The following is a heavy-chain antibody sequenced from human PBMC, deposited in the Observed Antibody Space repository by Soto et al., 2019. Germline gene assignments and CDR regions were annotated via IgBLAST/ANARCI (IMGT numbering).Heavy chain of an antibody. Sequence: VQLVESGGGVVQPGRSLRLSCAASGFTFSNYGMHWVRQAPGKGLEWVAVILNDGSNRYHADSVKDRFTISRDNSKNMLYLQMNSLRAEDTAVYYCARDDEYSGNGMDVWGQGTTVTVS. CDR3: ARDDEYSGNGMDV. D-gene: IGHD3-10*01. CDR2: ILNDGSNR. J-gene: IGHJ6*02. CDR1: GFTFSNYG. V-gene: IGHV3-33*01.